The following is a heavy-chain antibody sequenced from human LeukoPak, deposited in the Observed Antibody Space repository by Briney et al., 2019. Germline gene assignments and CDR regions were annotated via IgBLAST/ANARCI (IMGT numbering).Heavy chain of an antibody. CDR3: ARHRDYYDT. J-gene: IGHJ4*01. V-gene: IGHV4-59*08. CDR1: GASINNNF. D-gene: IGHD3-22*01. Sequence: PSETLSLTCTVSGASINNNFWTWIRQPPGKGLEWIGYIYSSGSANYNPSLKSRDIISGDTSKNQISLNLTSVTAADTAVYFCARHRDYYDTWGHGTLVTVSP. CDR2: IYSSGSA.